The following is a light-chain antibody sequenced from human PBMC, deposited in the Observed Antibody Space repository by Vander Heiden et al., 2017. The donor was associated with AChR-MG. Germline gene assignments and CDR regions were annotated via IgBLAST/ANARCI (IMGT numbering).Light chain of an antibody. Sequence: SDELTQPLPVSVDLGQTARVTCGGNNIGSKNCRWYQQKPGQAPVLVIYRDSNRPSGIPERFSGSNSGNTATLTISRAQAGDEADYYCQVWDSTSHVVFGGGTKLTVL. V-gene: IGLV3-9*01. J-gene: IGLJ2*01. CDR1: NIGSKN. CDR2: RDS. CDR3: QVWDSTSHVV.